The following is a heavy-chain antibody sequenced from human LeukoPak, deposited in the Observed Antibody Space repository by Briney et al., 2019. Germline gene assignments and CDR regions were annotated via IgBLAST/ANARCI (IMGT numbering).Heavy chain of an antibody. CDR1: GFTFSSYG. V-gene: IGHV3-33*01. CDR2: IWYDGSNK. J-gene: IGHJ4*02. Sequence: GGSLRLSCAASGFTFSSYGMHWVRQAPGKGLEWVAVIWYDGSNKYYADSAKGRFTISRDNSKNTLYLQMNSLRAEDTAVYYCARDRDALYYFDYWGQGTLVTVFS. CDR3: ARDRDALYYFDY.